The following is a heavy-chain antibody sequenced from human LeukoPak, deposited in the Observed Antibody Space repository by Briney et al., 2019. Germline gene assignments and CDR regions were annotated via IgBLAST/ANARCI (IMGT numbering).Heavy chain of an antibody. CDR1: GGTFSSYA. CDR2: INPSGGST. J-gene: IGHJ6*02. D-gene: IGHD2-2*02. Sequence: ASVKVSCKASGGTFSSYAISWVRQAPGQGLEWMGIINPSGGSTSYAQKFQGRVTMTRDTSTSTVYMELSSLRSEDTAVYYCARDQQYQLLYGQNYYYYGMDVWGQGTTVTVSS. CDR3: ARDQQYQLLYGQNYYYYGMDV. V-gene: IGHV1-46*01.